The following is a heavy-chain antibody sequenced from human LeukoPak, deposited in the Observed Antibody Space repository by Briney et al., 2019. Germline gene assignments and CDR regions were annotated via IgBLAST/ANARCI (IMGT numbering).Heavy chain of an antibody. CDR1: GFTFSSYG. V-gene: IGHV3-21*01. J-gene: IGHJ4*02. Sequence: SGGSLRLSCAASGFTFSSYGMNWVRQAPGKGLEWVSSVSASSTYIYYADSLRGRFTISRDNAKNSLFLLMDSLRAEDTAVYYCARGSSGWEVFDYWGQGALVTASS. D-gene: IGHD6-19*01. CDR3: ARGSSGWEVFDY. CDR2: VSASSTYI.